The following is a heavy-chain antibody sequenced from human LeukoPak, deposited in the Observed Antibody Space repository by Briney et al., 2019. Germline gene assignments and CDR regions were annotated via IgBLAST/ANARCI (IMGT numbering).Heavy chain of an antibody. J-gene: IGHJ3*02. CDR2: IIPILGIA. CDR3: ARDLEMATMNFDDAFDI. CDR1: GGTFSSYA. D-gene: IGHD5-24*01. V-gene: IGHV1-69*04. Sequence: GASVKVSCKASGGTFSSYAISWVRQAPGQGVEWMGRIIPILGIANYAQKFQGRVTITADKSTSTAYMELSSLRSEDTAVYYCARDLEMATMNFDDAFDIWGQGTMVTVSS.